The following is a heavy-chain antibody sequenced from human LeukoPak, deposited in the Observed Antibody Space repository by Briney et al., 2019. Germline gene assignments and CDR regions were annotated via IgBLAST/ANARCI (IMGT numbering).Heavy chain of an antibody. CDR2: INHSGST. J-gene: IGHJ4*02. D-gene: IGHD2-15*01. CDR3: ARADGYCSGGSCYSH. V-gene: IGHV4-34*01. CDR1: GGSFSGYY. Sequence: ASETLSLTCAVYGGSFSGYYWSWIRQPPGKGLEWIGEINHSGSTNYNPSLKSRVTISVDTSKNQFSLKLSSVTAADTAVYYCARADGYCSGGSCYSHWGQGTLVTVSS.